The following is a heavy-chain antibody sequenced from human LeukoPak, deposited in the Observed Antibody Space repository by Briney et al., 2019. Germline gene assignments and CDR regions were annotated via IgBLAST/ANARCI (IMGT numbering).Heavy chain of an antibody. CDR2: IYYSGST. CDR1: GGSISSGGYY. CDR3: ARDLGEVRDAFDI. D-gene: IGHD3-10*01. Sequence: SETLSLTCTVSGGSISSGGYYWSWIRQHPGKGLEWIGHIYYSGSTYYNPSLKSRVTISVDTSKNQLSLKLSSVTAADTAVYYCARDLGEVRDAFDIWGQGTMVTVSS. J-gene: IGHJ3*02. V-gene: IGHV4-31*03.